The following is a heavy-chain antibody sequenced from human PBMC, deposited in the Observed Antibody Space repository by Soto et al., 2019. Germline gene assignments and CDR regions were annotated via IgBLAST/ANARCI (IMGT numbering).Heavy chain of an antibody. D-gene: IGHD5-12*01. CDR1: GFSVTANY. V-gene: IGHV3-53*01. J-gene: IGHJ4*02. Sequence: EVQVVESGGGLIQPGGSLRLSCAVSGFSVTANYMSWVRQAPGKGLEWVSVIYSGGSTYYIDSVKGRFSISRDISKNTLYLQMDSLRAEDTALYYCHGYGYWGQGTLVTVSS. CDR2: IYSGGST. CDR3: HGYGY.